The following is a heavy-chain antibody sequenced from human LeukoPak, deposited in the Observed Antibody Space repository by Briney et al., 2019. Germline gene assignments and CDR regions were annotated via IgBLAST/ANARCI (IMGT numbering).Heavy chain of an antibody. D-gene: IGHD3-16*01. Sequence: GASVKVSCKASGGTFSSYAISWVRQAPGQGLEWMGGITPIFGTANYAQKFQGRVTITADESTSTAYMELSSLRSEDTAVYYCAKDDGLIMFSSWGQGTLVTVSS. J-gene: IGHJ5*02. CDR3: AKDDGLIMFSS. CDR2: ITPIFGTA. V-gene: IGHV1-69*01. CDR1: GGTFSSYA.